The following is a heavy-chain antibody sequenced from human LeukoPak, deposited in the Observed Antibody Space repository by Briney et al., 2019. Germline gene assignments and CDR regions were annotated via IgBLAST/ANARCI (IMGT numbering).Heavy chain of an antibody. V-gene: IGHV3-9*03. Sequence: GGSLTLSCAVSGLSFGDYSMRWVRQARGEGLECVSCISWESGSIGYADSGKGRLTISRDKAKHSLYLQINSLRAEDMALYFCAKDTLSDTATAIDYWGQGTLVTVSS. J-gene: IGHJ4*01. CDR3: AKDTLSDTATAIDY. CDR1: GLSFGDYS. CDR2: ISWESGSI. D-gene: IGHD5-18*01.